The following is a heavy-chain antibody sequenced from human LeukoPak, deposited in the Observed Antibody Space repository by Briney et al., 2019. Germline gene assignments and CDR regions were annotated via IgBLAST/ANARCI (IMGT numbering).Heavy chain of an antibody. J-gene: IGHJ6*02. CDR1: GFTFSNYA. CDR2: ISGSGGST. CDR3: AKGPAAAHNYYGMDV. Sequence: PGGSLRLSCAASGFTFSNYAMHWVRQAPGKGLEWVSAISGSGGSTYYADSVKGRFTISRDNSKNTLYLQMNSLRAEDTAVYYCAKGPAAAHNYYGMDVWGQGTTVTVSS. D-gene: IGHD2-2*01. V-gene: IGHV3-23*01.